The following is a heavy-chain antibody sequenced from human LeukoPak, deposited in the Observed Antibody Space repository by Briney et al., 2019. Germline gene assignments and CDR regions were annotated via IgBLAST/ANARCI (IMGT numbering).Heavy chain of an antibody. CDR2: ISPRSGDT. Sequence: GASVKVSCKASGYTFTGYYMHWVRQAPGQGLEWMGWISPRSGDTSYAQKFQGRVTMTRDTSINTVDMDLSGLTSDDTAVFYCARGRAIHGGSDTNLDDYWGQGTLVTVSS. J-gene: IGHJ4*02. CDR1: GYTFTGYY. V-gene: IGHV1-2*02. CDR3: ARGRAIHGGSDTNLDDY. D-gene: IGHD3-10*01.